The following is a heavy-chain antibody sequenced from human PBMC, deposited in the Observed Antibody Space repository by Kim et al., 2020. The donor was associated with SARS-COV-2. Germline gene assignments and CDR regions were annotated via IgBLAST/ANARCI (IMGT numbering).Heavy chain of an antibody. V-gene: IGHV4-39*07. D-gene: IGHD6-13*01. J-gene: IGHJ5*02. CDR3: ARDHRVNWFDP. Sequence: SETLSLTCTVSGGSISSSSYYWGWIRQPPGKGLEWIGSIYYSGSTYYNPSLKSRVTISVDTSKNQFSLKLSSVTAADTAVYYCARDHRVNWFDPWGQGTLVTVSS. CDR2: IYYSGST. CDR1: GGSISSSSYY.